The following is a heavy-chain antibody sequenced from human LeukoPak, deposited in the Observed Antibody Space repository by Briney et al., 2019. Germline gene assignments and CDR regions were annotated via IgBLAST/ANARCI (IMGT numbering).Heavy chain of an antibody. CDR1: GFTFSSYA. Sequence: PGGSLRLSCAASGFTFSSYAMSWVRQAPGKGLVWVSAISGSGGSTYCADSVKGRFTISRDNSKNTLYLQMNSLRAEDTAVYYCAKDLSSGWKGDYFDYWGQGTLVTVSS. J-gene: IGHJ4*02. D-gene: IGHD6-19*01. CDR3: AKDLSSGWKGDYFDY. CDR2: ISGSGGST. V-gene: IGHV3-23*01.